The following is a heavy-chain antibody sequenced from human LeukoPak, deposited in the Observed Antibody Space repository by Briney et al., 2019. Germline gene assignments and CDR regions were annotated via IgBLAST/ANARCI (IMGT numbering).Heavy chain of an antibody. V-gene: IGHV1-69*13. Sequence: ASVKVSCKASGGTFISYAISWVRQAPGQGLEWMGGIIPIFGTANYAQKFQGRVTITADESTSTAYMELSSLRSEDTAVYYFASPVTAIRFDRFDYWGQGTLVTVSS. CDR1: GGTFISYA. CDR2: IIPIFGTA. J-gene: IGHJ4*02. D-gene: IGHD2-21*02. CDR3: ASPVTAIRFDRFDY.